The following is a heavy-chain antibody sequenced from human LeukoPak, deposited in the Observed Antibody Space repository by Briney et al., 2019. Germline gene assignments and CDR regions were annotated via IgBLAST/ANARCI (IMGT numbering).Heavy chain of an antibody. J-gene: IGHJ4*02. V-gene: IGHV3-30*02. D-gene: IGHD3-22*01. CDR3: AKDSSGYYYDVKLGIDY. CDR1: GFTFSSYG. Sequence: PGGSLRLSCAASGFTFSSYGMHWVRQAPGKGLEWVAFIRYDGSNKYYADSVKGRFTISRDNSKNTLYLQMNSLRAEDTAVYYCAKDSSGYYYDVKLGIDYWGQGTLVTVSS. CDR2: IRYDGSNK.